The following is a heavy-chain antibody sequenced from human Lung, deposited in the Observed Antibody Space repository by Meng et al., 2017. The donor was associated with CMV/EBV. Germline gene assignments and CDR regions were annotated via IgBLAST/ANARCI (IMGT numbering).Heavy chain of an antibody. D-gene: IGHD6-6*01. J-gene: IGHJ5*02. CDR1: GGSISSGGYS. CDR2: IYYSGST. CDR3: AGGVRDIAARGCLDP. Sequence: PLSPXCPLSGGSISSGGYSWSWIRQHPGKGLEWIGYIYYSGSTSYNPSLKSRVTISVDTSKHQFSQKLISVTAADTSVYYCAGGVRDIAARGCLDPWGQGXLVTVSS. V-gene: IGHV4-31*03.